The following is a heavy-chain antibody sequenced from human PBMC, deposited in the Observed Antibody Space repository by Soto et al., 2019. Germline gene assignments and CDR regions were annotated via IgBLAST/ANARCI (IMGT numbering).Heavy chain of an antibody. CDR2: ISGSGGST. CDR3: AKGALYYDFWSGYLKFDP. Sequence: GRSLRLSCAASGFTFSSYAMSWVRQAPGKGLEWVSAISGSGGSTYYADSVKGRFTISRDNSKNTLYLQMNSLRAEDTAVYYCAKGALYYDFWSGYLKFDPWGQGTLVTVSS. V-gene: IGHV3-23*01. CDR1: GFTFSSYA. J-gene: IGHJ5*02. D-gene: IGHD3-3*01.